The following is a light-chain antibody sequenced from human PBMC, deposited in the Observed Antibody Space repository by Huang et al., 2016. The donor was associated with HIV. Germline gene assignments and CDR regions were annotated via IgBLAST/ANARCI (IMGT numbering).Light chain of an antibody. CDR2: AAS. V-gene: IGKV1-27*01. CDR3: QKYNTAPWT. Sequence: DIRMTQSPSSLSAFVGDRITITCRASQGIGNYLAWYQQKPGKGPKLLMFAASTLQSGGPSRFSGSGSATDFALTISSLQPEDAATYYCQKYNTAPWTFGQGTKVEIK. CDR1: QGIGNY. J-gene: IGKJ1*01.